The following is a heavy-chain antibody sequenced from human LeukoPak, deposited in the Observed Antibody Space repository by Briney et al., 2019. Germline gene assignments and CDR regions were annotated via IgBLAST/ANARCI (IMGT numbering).Heavy chain of an antibody. CDR2: ISSNGGST. Sequence: GGSLRLSCAASGFTFSSYAMHWVRQAPGKGLEYVSAISSNGGSTYYANSVKGRFTISRDNSKNTLYLQMGSLRAEDMAVYYCARGGQGGSYIFDIWGQGTMVTVSP. V-gene: IGHV3-64*01. CDR1: GFTFSSYA. D-gene: IGHD1-26*01. CDR3: ARGGQGGSYIFDI. J-gene: IGHJ3*02.